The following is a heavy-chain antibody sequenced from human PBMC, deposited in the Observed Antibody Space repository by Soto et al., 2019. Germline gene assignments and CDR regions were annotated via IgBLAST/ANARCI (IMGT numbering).Heavy chain of an antibody. CDR1: GGSIDSDNYS. Sequence: QLLESGPGLVMPSETLSLTCTVSGGSIDSDNYSWNWIRQPPGKGLEWIGSIFYTGSTFYNPSLKSRVTISVDTSKNQFSLRLTSVTAADTAVYYCARRGSGYERYHDYWGQGTLVTVSS. CDR3: ARRGSGYERYHDY. D-gene: IGHD5-12*01. CDR2: IFYTGST. V-gene: IGHV4-39*01. J-gene: IGHJ4*02.